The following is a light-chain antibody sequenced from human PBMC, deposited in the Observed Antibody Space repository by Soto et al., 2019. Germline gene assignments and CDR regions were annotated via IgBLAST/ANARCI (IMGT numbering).Light chain of an antibody. Sequence: EIVLTQSPATLSLSPGERATLSCRASQSVSNYLAWYQQKPGQAPRLLIFDASNRATGIPARFSGSGSGTDFTLTISCLEPEDFAVYYCQQRSNWPLTFGGGTKVEIK. V-gene: IGKV3-11*01. CDR1: QSVSNY. CDR2: DAS. CDR3: QQRSNWPLT. J-gene: IGKJ4*01.